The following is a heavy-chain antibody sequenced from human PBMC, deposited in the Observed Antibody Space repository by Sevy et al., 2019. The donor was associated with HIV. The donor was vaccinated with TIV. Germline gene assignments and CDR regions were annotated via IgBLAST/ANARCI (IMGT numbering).Heavy chain of an antibody. D-gene: IGHD3-9*01. CDR1: GFIFNNAW. J-gene: IGHJ4*02. CDR3: AGGLGKSGFDS. V-gene: IGHV3-15*01. CDR2: IKSKIDGATR. Sequence: GGSLRLSCAASGFIFNNAWMSWVRQAPGKGLEWVGRIKSKIDGATRDLAAPVKGRITISRDDSRNKLYLQMNSLKTADTGVYYCAGGLGKSGFDSWGQGTLVTVSS.